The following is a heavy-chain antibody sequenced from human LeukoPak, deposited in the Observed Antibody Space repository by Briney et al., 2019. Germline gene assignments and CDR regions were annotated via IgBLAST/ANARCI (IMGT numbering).Heavy chain of an antibody. Sequence: GGSLRLSCAASGFTFSSYGMHWVRQAPGKGLEWVAVIWYDGSNKYYADSVKGRFTISRDNSKNTLYLQMNSLRAEDTAVYYCARDGSTVVAFDYWGQGTLVTVSS. D-gene: IGHD4-23*01. CDR2: IWYDGSNK. CDR3: ARDGSTVVAFDY. J-gene: IGHJ4*02. CDR1: GFTFSSYG. V-gene: IGHV3-33*08.